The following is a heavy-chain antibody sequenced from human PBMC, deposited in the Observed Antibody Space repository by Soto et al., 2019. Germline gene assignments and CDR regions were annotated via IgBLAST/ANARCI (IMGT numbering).Heavy chain of an antibody. V-gene: IGHV5-51*01. CDR2: IYPGDSDT. CDR1: GYTFSRYW. D-gene: IGHD7-27*01. CDR3: ARRLNIEVDGHWGYDY. J-gene: IGHJ4*02. Sequence: GESLKISCKASGYTFSRYWIAWVRQMPGKGLEWLGIIYPGDSDTRYSPSFRGQVTMSADKSTSTAYLQWSSLTASDSAIYFCARRLNIEVDGHWGYDYWGQGTLVTVSS.